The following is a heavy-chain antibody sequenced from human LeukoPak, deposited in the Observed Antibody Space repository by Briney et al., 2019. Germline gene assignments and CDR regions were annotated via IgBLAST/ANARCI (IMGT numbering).Heavy chain of an antibody. CDR1: GDSISTYY. CDR3: ATITMLRGVTIDY. D-gene: IGHD3-10*01. CDR2: IYYSGST. J-gene: IGHJ4*02. V-gene: IGHV4-59*08. Sequence: SETLSLTCTVSGDSISTYYWSWIRQPPGKGLEWIGYIYYSGSTNYNPSLKSRVTISVDTSKNQFSLKLSSVAAADTAVYYCATITMLRGVTIDYWGQGTLVTVSA.